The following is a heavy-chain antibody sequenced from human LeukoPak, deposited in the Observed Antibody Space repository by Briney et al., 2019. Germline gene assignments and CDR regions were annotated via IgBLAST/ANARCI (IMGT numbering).Heavy chain of an antibody. D-gene: IGHD6-19*01. CDR1: GFTFSSYS. CDR2: ISSSSSTI. J-gene: IGHJ4*02. CDR3: ARDIGWGGFDY. V-gene: IGHV3-48*01. Sequence: GGSLRLSCAASGFTFSSYSMNWVRQAPGKGLEWVSYISSSSSTIYYADSVKGRFTISRDNAKNSLYLQMNSLRAEGTAVYYCARDIGWGGFDYWGQGTLVTVSS.